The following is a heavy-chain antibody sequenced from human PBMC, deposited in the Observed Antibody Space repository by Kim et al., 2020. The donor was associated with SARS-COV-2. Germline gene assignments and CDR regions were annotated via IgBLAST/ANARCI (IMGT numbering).Heavy chain of an antibody. Sequence: SVKVSCKASGGTFSSYAISWVRQAPGQGLEWMGGIIPIFGTANYAQKFQGRVTITADESTSTAYMELSSLRSEDTAVYYCARVSQWLHWFDPWGQGTLVTVSS. CDR3: ARVSQWLHWFDP. V-gene: IGHV1-69*13. CDR2: IIPIFGTA. CDR1: GGTFSSYA. J-gene: IGHJ5*02. D-gene: IGHD6-19*01.